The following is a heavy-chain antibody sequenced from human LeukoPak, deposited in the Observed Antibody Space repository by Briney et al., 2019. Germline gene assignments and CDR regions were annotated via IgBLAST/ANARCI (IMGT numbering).Heavy chain of an antibody. CDR2: IYYSGST. V-gene: IGHV4-31*03. J-gene: IGHJ4*02. CDR1: GGSIGSGGYY. Sequence: SQTLVLTCTISGGSIGSGGYYWSWIRQHPGKGLEWLGYIYYSGSTYYNPSLKSRVTISVDTSKNQFSLMLSSVTAADTAVYYCARRVPAATFDYWGQGTLVTVSS. D-gene: IGHD2-2*01. CDR3: ARRVPAATFDY.